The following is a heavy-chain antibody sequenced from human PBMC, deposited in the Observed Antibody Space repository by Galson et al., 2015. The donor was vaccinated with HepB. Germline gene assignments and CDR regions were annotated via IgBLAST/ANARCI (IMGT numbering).Heavy chain of an antibody. CDR3: AKDRGVGAIDY. D-gene: IGHD1-26*01. CDR1: GFTFSSYG. Sequence: SLRLSCAASGFTFSSYGMHWVRQAPGKGLEWVAVISYDGSNKYYADSVKGRFIISRDNSKNTLYLQMNSLRAEDTAVYYCAKDRGVGAIDYWGQGTLVTVSS. J-gene: IGHJ4*02. CDR2: ISYDGSNK. V-gene: IGHV3-30*18.